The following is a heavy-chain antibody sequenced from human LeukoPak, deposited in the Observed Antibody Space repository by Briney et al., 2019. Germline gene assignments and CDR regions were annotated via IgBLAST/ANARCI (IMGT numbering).Heavy chain of an antibody. CDR3: ARGVGATRFDI. Sequence: SETLSLTCTVSGGSISSSSYYWGWIRQPPGKGLEWIGSIYHSGSTYYNPSLKSRATISVDTSKNQFSLKLSSVTAADTAVYYCARGVGATRFDIWGQGTMVTVSS. D-gene: IGHD1-26*01. CDR1: GGSISSSSYY. J-gene: IGHJ3*02. CDR2: IYHSGST. V-gene: IGHV4-39*07.